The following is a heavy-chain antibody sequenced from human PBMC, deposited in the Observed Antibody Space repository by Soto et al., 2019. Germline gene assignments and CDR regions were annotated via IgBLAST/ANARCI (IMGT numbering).Heavy chain of an antibody. J-gene: IGHJ4*02. CDR3: ARARYFDWPVYDY. CDR2: INPNSGGT. Sequence: ASVKVSCKASGYTFTGYDMQWVRQAPGQGLEWMGWINPNSGGTNYAQKFQGRVTMTRDTSISTAYMELSRLRSDDTAVYYCARARYFDWPVYDYWGQGTLVTVSS. D-gene: IGHD3-9*01. CDR1: GYTFTGYD. V-gene: IGHV1-2*02.